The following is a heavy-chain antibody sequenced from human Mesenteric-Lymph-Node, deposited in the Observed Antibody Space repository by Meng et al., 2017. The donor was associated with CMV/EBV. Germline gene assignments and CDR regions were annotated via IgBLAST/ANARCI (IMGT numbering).Heavy chain of an antibody. CDR3: TKGDCSGGSCYTIDY. V-gene: IGHV3-21*01. D-gene: IGHD2-15*01. Sequence: GGSLRLSCAASGFSFSSYSMNWVRQAPGKGLEWVSSISGDSNYIYYAESVRGRFTSSRDNAKNSLYLQMNSLRAEDTAVYYCTKGDCSGGSCYTIDYWGQGTLVTVSS. CDR1: GFSFSSYS. J-gene: IGHJ4*02. CDR2: ISGDSNYI.